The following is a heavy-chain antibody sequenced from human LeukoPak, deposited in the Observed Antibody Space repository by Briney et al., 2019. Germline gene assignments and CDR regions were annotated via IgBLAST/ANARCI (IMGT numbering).Heavy chain of an antibody. CDR2: IYYSGST. V-gene: IGHV4-39*01. J-gene: IGHJ4*02. CDR3: ARLTFRVEYNSGGSGGFDY. D-gene: IGHD6-19*01. CDR1: GGSISSSSYY. Sequence: SETLSLTCTVSGGSISSSSYYWGWIRQPPGKGLEWIGSIYYSGSTYYNPSLKSRVTISVDTSKNQFSLKLSSVTAADTAVYYCARLTFRVEYNSGGSGGFDYWGQGTLVTVSS.